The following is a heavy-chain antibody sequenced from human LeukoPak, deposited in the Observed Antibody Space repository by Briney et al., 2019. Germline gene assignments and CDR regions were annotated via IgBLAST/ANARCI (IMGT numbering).Heavy chain of an antibody. CDR2: IRYDGSNK. V-gene: IGHV3-30*02. CDR1: GFTFSSYS. CDR3: AKRYGSGSSLTNWFDP. J-gene: IGHJ5*02. D-gene: IGHD3-10*01. Sequence: PGGCLRLSCAASGFTFSSYSMRWVRRAPGKGLEWVAFIRYDGSNKYYADSVKGRFTISRDNSKNTLYLQMNSLRAEDTAVYYCAKRYGSGSSLTNWFDPWGQGTLVTVSS.